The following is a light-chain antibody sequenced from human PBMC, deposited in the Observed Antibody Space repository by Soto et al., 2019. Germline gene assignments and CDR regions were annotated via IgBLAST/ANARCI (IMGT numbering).Light chain of an antibody. CDR2: EVN. V-gene: IGLV2-8*01. J-gene: IGLJ1*01. CDR1: SSDVGGYNY. CDR3: SSYAGSNNYV. Sequence: QSALTQPPSASGYPGQSVAISCTGTSSDVGGYNYVSWYQLHPGKAPKLMIYEVNMRPSGVPDRFSGSKSGNTASLTVSGLRSEDEADYYCSSYAGSNNYVFGTGTKVTVL.